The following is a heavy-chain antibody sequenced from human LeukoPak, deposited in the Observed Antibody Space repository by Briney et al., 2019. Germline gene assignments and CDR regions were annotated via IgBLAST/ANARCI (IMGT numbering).Heavy chain of an antibody. V-gene: IGHV1-69*02. CDR3: ARDITYSSGWHNNRFDP. Sequence: SVKVSCKASGGTFSSYTISWVRQAPGQGLEWMGRIIPILGIANYAQKFQGRVTITADKSTSTAYMELSSLRSEDTAVYYCARDITYSSGWHNNRFDPWGQGTLVTVSS. CDR1: GGTFSSYT. J-gene: IGHJ5*02. CDR2: IIPILGIA. D-gene: IGHD6-19*01.